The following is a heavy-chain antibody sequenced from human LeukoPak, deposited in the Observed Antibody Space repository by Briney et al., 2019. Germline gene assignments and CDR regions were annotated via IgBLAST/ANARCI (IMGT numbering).Heavy chain of an antibody. Sequence: SQTLSLTCAISGDSVSSDKAAWNWIRQSPPRGLEWLGRTYYRSKWYNDYATSLKSRIIINVDTSKNQFSLQLKSVTPEDTAIYYCASDSPPDIWGQGTLVTVS. CDR3: ASDSPPDI. CDR1: GDSVSSDKAA. CDR2: TYYRSKWYN. J-gene: IGHJ3*02. V-gene: IGHV6-1*01.